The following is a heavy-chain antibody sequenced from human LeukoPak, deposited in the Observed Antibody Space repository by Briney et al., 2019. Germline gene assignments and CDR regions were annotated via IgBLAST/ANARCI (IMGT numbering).Heavy chain of an antibody. J-gene: IGHJ6*02. CDR1: GFTFSSYA. D-gene: IGHD3-10*01. CDR2: ISGSGGST. Sequence: GGSLRLSCAASGFTFSSYAMSWVRQAPGKGLEWVSAISGSGGSTYYADSVKGRFTISRDNAKNSLYLQMNSLRAEDTALYYCAKDIKAHYYYGMDVWGQGTTVTVSS. CDR3: AKDIKAHYYYGMDV. V-gene: IGHV3-23*01.